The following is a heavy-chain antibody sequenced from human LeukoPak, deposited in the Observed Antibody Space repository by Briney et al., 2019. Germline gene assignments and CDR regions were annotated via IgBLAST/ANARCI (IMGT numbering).Heavy chain of an antibody. J-gene: IGHJ6*03. CDR3: AKEGWELLSLSYYYYYMDV. Sequence: GGSLRLSCAASGFTFSSYAMSWVRQAPGKGLEWVTAISGSGGSTYYADSVKGRFTISRDNSKNTLYLQMNSLRAEDTAVYYCAKEGWELLSLSYYYYYMDVWGKGTTVTVSS. D-gene: IGHD1-26*01. V-gene: IGHV3-23*01. CDR1: GFTFSSYA. CDR2: ISGSGGST.